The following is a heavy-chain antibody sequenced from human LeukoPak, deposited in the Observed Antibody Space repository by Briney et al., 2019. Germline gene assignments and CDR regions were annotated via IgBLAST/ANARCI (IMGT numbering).Heavy chain of an antibody. CDR1: GFTFSSYA. Sequence: PGGSLRLSCAASGFTFSSYAMHWVRQAPGKGLECVSAISSNGGSTYYANSVKGRLTISRDNSKNTLYLQMGSLRAEDMAVYYCARSRDGYYYYYGMDVWGQGTTVTVSS. CDR3: ARSRDGYYYYYGMDV. J-gene: IGHJ6*02. CDR2: ISSNGGST. D-gene: IGHD5-24*01. V-gene: IGHV3-64*01.